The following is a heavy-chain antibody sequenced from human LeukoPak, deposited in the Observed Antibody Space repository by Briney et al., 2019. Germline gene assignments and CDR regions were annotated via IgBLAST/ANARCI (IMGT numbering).Heavy chain of an antibody. Sequence: PGGSLRLSCSASGFTFSSYVMTWVRQAPGKGLVWLSTISGSGGSTYYADSVKGRFTISRDNSKNTLYLQMNSLRAEDTAVYYCAKDLSGSSNCYDYWGQGTLVTVSS. J-gene: IGHJ4*02. CDR2: ISGSGGST. D-gene: IGHD2-15*01. CDR3: AKDLSGSSNCYDY. CDR1: GFTFSSYV. V-gene: IGHV3-23*01.